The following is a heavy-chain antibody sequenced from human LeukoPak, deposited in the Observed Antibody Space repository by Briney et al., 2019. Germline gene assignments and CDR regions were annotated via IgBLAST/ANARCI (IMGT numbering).Heavy chain of an antibody. CDR1: GFTFSSYA. D-gene: IGHD5-18*01. CDR3: ERDLQGREDTAMGDY. Sequence: GGSLRLSCQTPGFTFSSYAMHWVRQAPGKGLEWVAVIWFDRTTEYYADSVRGRFTISRDNSRSTLYLQMNTLRVDDTAVYYCERDLQGREDTAMGDYCGQGARV. J-gene: IGHJ4*02. CDR2: IWFDRTTE. V-gene: IGHV3-33*01.